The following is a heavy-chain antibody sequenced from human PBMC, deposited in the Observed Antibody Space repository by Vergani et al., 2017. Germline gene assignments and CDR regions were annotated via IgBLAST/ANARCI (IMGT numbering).Heavy chain of an antibody. D-gene: IGHD3-10*01. CDR2: ISAYNGDA. V-gene: IGHV1-18*04. Sequence: QVQLVQSGAAVKKPGASVKLSCKSSGYIFNSYYIHWVRQAPGQGLEWMGWISAYNGDANYAQKLQGRVTMTTDTSTSTAYMELRSLRSDDTAVYYCARAPAIWFGVIYGMDVWGQGTTVTVSS. CDR3: ARAPAIWFGVIYGMDV. J-gene: IGHJ6*02. CDR1: GYIFNSYY.